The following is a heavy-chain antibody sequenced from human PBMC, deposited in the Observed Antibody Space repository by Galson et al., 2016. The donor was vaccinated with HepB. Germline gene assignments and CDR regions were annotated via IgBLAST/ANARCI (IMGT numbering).Heavy chain of an antibody. V-gene: IGHV3-30-3*01. J-gene: IGHJ4*02. D-gene: IGHD6-19*01. CDR1: GFTFSSYA. CDR2: ISYDGNNK. Sequence: SLRLSCAASGFTFSSYAVHWVRQAPGKGLEWVAVISYDGNNKYYADSVKGRFTISRDNSKNTLYLQMNSLRAEDTAVYYCARDKGNIAVTGYYFDYWGQGTLATVSS. CDR3: ARDKGNIAVTGYYFDY.